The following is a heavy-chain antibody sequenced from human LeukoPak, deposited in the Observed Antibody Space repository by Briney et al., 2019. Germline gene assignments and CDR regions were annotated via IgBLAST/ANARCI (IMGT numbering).Heavy chain of an antibody. V-gene: IGHV4-59*01. D-gene: IGHD2-15*01. Sequence: SETLSLTCSVSGGSISRYYWSWIRLPPGKGLEWIGYIYDSGNTNYSPSLKSRVTISVDTSKSQFSLKLSSVTAADTAVYYCAGGGHCSYAICFAPLLDWWGQGALVTVSS. CDR3: AGGGHCSYAICFAPLLDW. CDR2: IYDSGNT. CDR1: GGSISRYY. J-gene: IGHJ4*02.